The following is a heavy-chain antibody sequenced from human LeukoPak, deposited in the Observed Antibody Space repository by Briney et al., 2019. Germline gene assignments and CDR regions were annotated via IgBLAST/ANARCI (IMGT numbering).Heavy chain of an antibody. Sequence: ASVKVPCKASGYTFTSYDINWVRQATGQGLEWMGWMNPNSGNTGYAQKLQGRVTMTTDTSTSTAYMELRSLRSDDTAVYYCARGVPIAAAGTSFDYWGQGTLVTVSS. CDR1: GYTFTSYD. CDR2: MNPNSGNT. V-gene: IGHV1-8*01. D-gene: IGHD6-13*01. J-gene: IGHJ4*02. CDR3: ARGVPIAAAGTSFDY.